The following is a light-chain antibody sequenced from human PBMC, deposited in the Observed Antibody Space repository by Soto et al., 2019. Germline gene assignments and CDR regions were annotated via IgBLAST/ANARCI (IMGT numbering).Light chain of an antibody. CDR2: DAS. V-gene: IGKV3-11*01. CDR3: QQRSNWPLT. J-gene: IGKJ4*01. CDR1: QSVYSY. Sequence: EILLTQSPGTLSLSPGERATLSCRASQSVYSYLAWYQQRPGQAPRLLIYDASNRATGIPARFSGSGSGTDFTLTIGSLEPEDFAVYYCQQRSNWPLTFGGGIKVEI.